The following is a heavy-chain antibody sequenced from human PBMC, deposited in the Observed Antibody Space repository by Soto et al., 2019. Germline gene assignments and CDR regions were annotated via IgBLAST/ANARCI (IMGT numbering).Heavy chain of an antibody. CDR2: IGPDGGST. Sequence: EVQLLESGGGLVQPGGSLRLSCAASRFTFSSFGMNWVRQAPGKGLEWVSGIGPDGGSTNYVDSVKGRFTISRDNSKNTLYLQMNSLRAEDSAVYYCAHGGYCSGKSCAYGMGVRGQGTTVTVSS. CDR3: AHGGYCSGKSCAYGMGV. D-gene: IGHD2-2*01. V-gene: IGHV3-23*01. J-gene: IGHJ6*02. CDR1: RFTFSSFG.